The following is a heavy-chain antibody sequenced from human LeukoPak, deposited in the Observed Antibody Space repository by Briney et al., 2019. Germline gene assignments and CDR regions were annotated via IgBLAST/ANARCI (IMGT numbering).Heavy chain of an antibody. D-gene: IGHD4-17*01. J-gene: IGHJ4*02. CDR2: INPNSGGT. CDR1: GYSFTAYY. V-gene: IGHV1-2*02. Sequence: ASVKVSCKASGYSFTAYYMHWVRQAPGQGLEWMGWINPNSGGTNYQGRVTMTRDTSITTAYMEMSRLRSDDTALYYCASETLKYGDYLGGWGQGTLVTVSS. CDR3: ASETLKYGDYLGG.